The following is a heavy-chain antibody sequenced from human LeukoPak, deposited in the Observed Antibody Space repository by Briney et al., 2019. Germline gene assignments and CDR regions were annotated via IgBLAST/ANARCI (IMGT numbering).Heavy chain of an antibody. J-gene: IGHJ4*02. V-gene: IGHV3-23*01. CDR1: GFTFSSYS. D-gene: IGHD6-13*01. CDR3: ARGGYTTYFDY. CDR2: IRATGDTT. Sequence: GGSLRLSCAASGFTFSSYSMTWVRQAPGKGLQWVSSIRATGDTTFYADSVKGRFTIPRDNSKNTLYLQMNSLRAEDTAVYYCARGGYTTYFDYWGQGFLVTVSS.